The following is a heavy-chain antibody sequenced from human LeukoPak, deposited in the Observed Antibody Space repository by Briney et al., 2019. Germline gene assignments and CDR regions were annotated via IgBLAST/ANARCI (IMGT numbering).Heavy chain of an antibody. D-gene: IGHD1-26*01. CDR1: GGSFCSYY. Sequence: PSETLSLTCTVSGGSFCSYYWTWIRQPAGKGLEWNGRIYNSGTTNYSPSLESRVTMSLDTSKNRFSLSLSSVTAADTAVYYSARDPLGATGHWRIDVCGRGTLVTVSS. CDR2: IYNSGTT. CDR3: ARDPLGATGHWRIDV. V-gene: IGHV4-4*07. J-gene: IGHJ2*01.